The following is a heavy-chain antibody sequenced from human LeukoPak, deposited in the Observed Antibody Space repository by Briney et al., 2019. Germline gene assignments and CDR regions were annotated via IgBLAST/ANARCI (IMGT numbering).Heavy chain of an antibody. CDR1: GYTFTSYD. D-gene: IGHD3-3*01. V-gene: IGHV1-8*01. J-gene: IGHJ6*03. Sequence: GASVKVSCKASGYTFTSYDINWVRQATGQGLELMGWMNPNSGNTGYAQKFQGRVTMTRNTSISTAYMELSSLRSEDTAVYYCARKNRITIFGVVGPYYMDVWGKGTTVTVSS. CDR3: ARKNRITIFGVVGPYYMDV. CDR2: MNPNSGNT.